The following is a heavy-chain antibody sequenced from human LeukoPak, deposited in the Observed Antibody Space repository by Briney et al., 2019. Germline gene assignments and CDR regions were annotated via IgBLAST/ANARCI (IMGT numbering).Heavy chain of an antibody. D-gene: IGHD6-13*01. J-gene: IGHJ5*02. CDR1: GYTYTTDG. Sequence: ASVKVSCKASGYTYTTDGISWVRQAPGQGLEWMGWIDTYSGKINYAQKFQGRVTMTSDTSTSTAYMELRSLRSDDRAVYYCARDRGIAEADSFDPWGQGTLVTVSS. CDR2: IDTYSGKI. V-gene: IGHV1-18*01. CDR3: ARDRGIAEADSFDP.